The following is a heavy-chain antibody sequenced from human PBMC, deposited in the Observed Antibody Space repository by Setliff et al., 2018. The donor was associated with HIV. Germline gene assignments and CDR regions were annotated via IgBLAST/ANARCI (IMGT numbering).Heavy chain of an antibody. CDR2: LYFGDSDP. D-gene: IGHD2-15*01. CDR3: ARGRGGYFGGGRYYNLPYFDS. J-gene: IGHJ4*02. V-gene: IGHV5-51*01. CDR1: GSSFATYW. Sequence: GEYLKLSCKTSGSSFATYWVGWVRQMPGKGLEWLGILYFGDSDPKYNPSFEGQVTISADKSIKTAFLQWRSLKTSDTAIYYCARGRGGYFGGGRYYNLPYFDSWGQGTLVTVSS.